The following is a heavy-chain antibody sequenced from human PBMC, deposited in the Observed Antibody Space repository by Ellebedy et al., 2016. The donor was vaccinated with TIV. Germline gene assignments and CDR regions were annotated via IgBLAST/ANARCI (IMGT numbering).Heavy chain of an antibody. CDR3: ASSIAVAGTYAFDI. CDR2: ISGSGGST. CDR1: GFTFSSYA. D-gene: IGHD6-19*01. Sequence: GESLKISXTASGFTFSSYAMSWVRQAPGKGLEWVSAISGSGGSTYYADSVKGRFTISRDNAKNSLYLQMNSLRAEDTAVYYCASSIAVAGTYAFDIWGQGTMVTVSS. J-gene: IGHJ3*02. V-gene: IGHV3-23*01.